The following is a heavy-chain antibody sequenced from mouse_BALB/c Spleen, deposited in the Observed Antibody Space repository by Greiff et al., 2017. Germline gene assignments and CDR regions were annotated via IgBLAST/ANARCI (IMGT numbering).Heavy chain of an antibody. CDR3: ARSGGAY. CDR1: GYTFTDYY. V-gene: IGHV1-19*01. D-gene: IGHD3-1*01. CDR2: VNPYNGGT. J-gene: IGHJ3*01. Sequence: EVQLVESGPELVKPGASVKMSCKASGYTFTDYYMDWVKQSHGESFEWIGRVNPYNGGTSYNQKFKGKATLTVDKSSSTAYMELNSLTSEDSAVYYCARSGGAYWGQGTLVTVSA.